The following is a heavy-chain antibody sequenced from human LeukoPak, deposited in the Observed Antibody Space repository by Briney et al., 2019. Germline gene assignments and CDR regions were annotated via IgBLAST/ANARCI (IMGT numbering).Heavy chain of an antibody. J-gene: IGHJ4*02. D-gene: IGHD6-19*01. CDR1: GFTVSSNY. CDR2: IYSGGST. Sequence: GGSLRLSCAASGFTVSSNYMSWVRQAPGKGLEWVSVIYSGGSTYYADSVKGGFTIHRHNSKITVYLQMNSVRAEDTAVYYCASSAFSSSGWYGDYWGQGTLVTVSS. V-gene: IGHV3-53*01. CDR3: ASSAFSSSGWYGDY.